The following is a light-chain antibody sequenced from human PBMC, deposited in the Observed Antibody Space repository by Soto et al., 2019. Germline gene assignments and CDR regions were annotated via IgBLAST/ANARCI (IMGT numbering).Light chain of an antibody. CDR2: DAY. V-gene: IGKV3-20*01. J-gene: IGKJ5*01. Sequence: EIVLTQSPGTLSLSPGERATLSCRASQSVSSNYLAWYQLKPGQAPRLLIYDAYTRATGIPDRVSGSGSGTDFTLTIRRLEPEDFAVYSCNQYGRSPRTFGQGTRLEIK. CDR3: NQYGRSPRT. CDR1: QSVSSNY.